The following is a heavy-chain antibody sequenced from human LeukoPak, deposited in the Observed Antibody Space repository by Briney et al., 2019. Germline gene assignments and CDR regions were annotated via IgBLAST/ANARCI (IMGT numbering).Heavy chain of an antibody. V-gene: IGHV4-31*03. CDR1: GGSISSGGYY. CDR3: ARAPRGEAPYYFDY. Sequence: SETLSLTCTVSGGSISSGGYYWSWIRQHPGKGLEWIGYIYYSGSTYYNPSLKSRVTISVDTSKNQFSLKLSSVTAADTAVYYCARAPRGEAPYYFDYWGQGTLVTVCS. D-gene: IGHD3-16*01. CDR2: IYYSGST. J-gene: IGHJ4*02.